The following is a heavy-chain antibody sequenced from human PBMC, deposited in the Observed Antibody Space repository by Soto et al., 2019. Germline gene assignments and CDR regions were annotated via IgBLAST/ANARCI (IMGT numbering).Heavy chain of an antibody. CDR3: AKDGHYDFSGAFDI. Sequence: EVQLVESGGGLVQPGRSLRLSCAASGFTFDDYAMHWVRQAPGKGLEWVSGISWNSGSIGYADSVKGRFTISRDNAKNSLYLQMNSLRAEDTALYYWAKDGHYDFSGAFDIWGQGTMVTVSS. D-gene: IGHD3-3*01. J-gene: IGHJ3*02. CDR1: GFTFDDYA. CDR2: ISWNSGSI. V-gene: IGHV3-9*01.